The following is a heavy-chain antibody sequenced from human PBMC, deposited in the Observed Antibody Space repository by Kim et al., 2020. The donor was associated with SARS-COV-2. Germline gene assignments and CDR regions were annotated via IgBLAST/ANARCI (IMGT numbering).Heavy chain of an antibody. D-gene: IGHD3-10*01. Sequence: SETLSLTCTVSGGSISSYYWSWIRQPPGKGLEWIGYIYYSGSTNYNPSLKSRVTISVDTSKNQFSLKLSSVTAADTAVYYCARDMVRGGRGMDVWGQGTTVTVSS. CDR1: GGSISSYY. J-gene: IGHJ6*02. CDR3: ARDMVRGGRGMDV. V-gene: IGHV4-59*01. CDR2: IYYSGST.